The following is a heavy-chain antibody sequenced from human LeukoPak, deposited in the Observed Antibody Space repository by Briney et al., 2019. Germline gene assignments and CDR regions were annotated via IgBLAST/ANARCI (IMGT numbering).Heavy chain of an antibody. J-gene: IGHJ2*01. CDR3: AREDYNDSGWYFDL. V-gene: IGHV3-74*01. CDR1: GFTFSSHW. CDR2: LKSGGSRT. D-gene: IGHD4-17*01. Sequence: PGGSLRLSCAASGFTFSSHWMHWVSQAPGKGLVWVSRLKSGGSRTTYADSVTGRFTISRDNAKKTLYLQMNSLRAEDTAVYFCAREDYNDSGWYFDLWGRGTLVTVPS.